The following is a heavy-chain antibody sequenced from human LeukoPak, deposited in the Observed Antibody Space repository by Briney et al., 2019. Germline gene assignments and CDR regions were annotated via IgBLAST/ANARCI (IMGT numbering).Heavy chain of an antibody. D-gene: IGHD3-10*01. CDR3: ARGRGVNYYYYYYMDV. J-gene: IGHJ6*03. CDR2: INHSGST. Sequence: SETVSLTCAVYGGSFSGYYWSWIRQPPGKGLEWIGEINHSGSTNYNPSLKSRVTTSVDTSKNQFSLKLSSVTAADTAVYYCARGRGVNYYYYYYMDVWGKGTTVTVSS. CDR1: GGSFSGYY. V-gene: IGHV4-34*01.